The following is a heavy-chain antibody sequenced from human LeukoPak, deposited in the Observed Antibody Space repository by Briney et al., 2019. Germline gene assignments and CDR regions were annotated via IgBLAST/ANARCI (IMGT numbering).Heavy chain of an antibody. Sequence: GGSLRLSCAASGFTFSDYAMSWVRQAPGKGLEWVSGISNGGGGTYYADSVKGRFTISRDNSKNTLYLHLSSLRAEDTAVYSCAKALTANWDFNYHGMDGWGQGTTVTVSS. V-gene: IGHV3-23*01. CDR1: GFTFSDYA. D-gene: IGHD7-27*01. CDR3: AKALTANWDFNYHGMDG. J-gene: IGHJ6*02. CDR2: ISNGGGGT.